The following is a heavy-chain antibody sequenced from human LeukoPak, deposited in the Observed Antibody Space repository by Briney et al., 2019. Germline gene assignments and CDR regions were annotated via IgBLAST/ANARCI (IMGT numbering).Heavy chain of an antibody. Sequence: SETLSLTCAVYGGSFSGYYWSWIRKPPGKGLEWMGEINHSGSTNYNQSLKSRVTISVGTSKNQFSLKLSSVTAADTAVYYCARGGSSSWRGWFDPWGQGTLVTVSS. CDR1: GGSFSGYY. D-gene: IGHD6-13*01. CDR3: ARGGSSSWRGWFDP. J-gene: IGHJ5*02. V-gene: IGHV4-34*01. CDR2: INHSGST.